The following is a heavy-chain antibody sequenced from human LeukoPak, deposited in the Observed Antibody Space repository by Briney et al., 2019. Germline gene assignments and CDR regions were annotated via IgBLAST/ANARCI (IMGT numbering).Heavy chain of an antibody. J-gene: IGHJ4*02. V-gene: IGHV3-74*01. D-gene: IGHD6-19*01. Sequence: GGSLRLSCTASGFTFSRYWMHWVRQDPGKGLVWVSRINRDGSSTTYADSVKGGFTISRDNAKNTLYLQMNSLRAEDTAVYHCVRGSTSDWYPADYWGQGTLVTVSS. CDR3: VRGSTSDWYPADY. CDR2: INRDGSST. CDR1: GFTFSRYW.